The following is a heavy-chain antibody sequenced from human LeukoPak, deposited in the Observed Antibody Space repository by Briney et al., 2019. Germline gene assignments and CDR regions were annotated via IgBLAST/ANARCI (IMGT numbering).Heavy chain of an antibody. CDR1: GYTFINHY. Sequence: ASVKVSCKPSGYTFINHYIHWVRQAPGQGLEWMGVIRPTDGSTSYAQSFQGRLSMTSGTSTSTAYMELSSLRSEDTAIYYCTRTINSWFDPWGQGTPVSVSS. J-gene: IGHJ5*02. CDR2: IRPTDGST. CDR3: TRTINSWFDP. D-gene: IGHD3-9*01. V-gene: IGHV1-46*01.